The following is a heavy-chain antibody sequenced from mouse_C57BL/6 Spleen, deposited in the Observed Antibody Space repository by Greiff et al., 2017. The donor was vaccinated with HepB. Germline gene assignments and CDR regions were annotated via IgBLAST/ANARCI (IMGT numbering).Heavy chain of an antibody. D-gene: IGHD1-1*02. CDR2: INPSNGGT. J-gene: IGHJ4*01. V-gene: IGHV1-53*01. Sequence: VQLQQSGTELVKPGASVKLSCKASGYTFTSYWMHWVKQRPGQGLEWIGNINPSNGGTNYNEKFKSKATLTVDKSSSTAYMQLSSLTSEDSAVYYCAGGGLNYYAMDYWGQGTSVTVSS. CDR1: GYTFTSYW. CDR3: AGGGLNYYAMDY.